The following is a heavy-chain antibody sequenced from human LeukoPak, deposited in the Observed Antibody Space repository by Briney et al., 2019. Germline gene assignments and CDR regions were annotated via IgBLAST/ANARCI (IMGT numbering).Heavy chain of an antibody. Sequence: PGGSLRLSCEASGFTFSSYWMSWVRQAPGKGLEWVANIKQDGSERYHVDSVKGRFTISRDNAKNSLYLQRNGLRAEDTALYHCARVSGYGDYEDYWGQGTLVTVSS. CDR1: GFTFSSYW. J-gene: IGHJ4*02. CDR3: ARVSGYGDYEDY. CDR2: IKQDGSER. D-gene: IGHD4-17*01. V-gene: IGHV3-7*01.